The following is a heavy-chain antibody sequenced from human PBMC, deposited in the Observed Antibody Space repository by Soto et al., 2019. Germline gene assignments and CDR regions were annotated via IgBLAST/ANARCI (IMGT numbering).Heavy chain of an antibody. V-gene: IGHV1-46*01. CDR2: INPSGGST. CDR3: ARHHQYSGSYSGGFDY. D-gene: IGHD1-26*01. CDR1: GYTFTSYA. J-gene: IGHJ4*02. Sequence: ASVKVSCKASGYTFTSYAMHWVRQAPGQGLEWMGIINPSGGSTSYAQKFQGRVTMTRDTSTSTVYMELSSLRSEDTAVYYCARHHQYSGSYSGGFDYWGQGTLVTVSS.